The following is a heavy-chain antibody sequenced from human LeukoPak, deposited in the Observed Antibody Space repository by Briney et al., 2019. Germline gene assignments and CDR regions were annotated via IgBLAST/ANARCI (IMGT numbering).Heavy chain of an antibody. J-gene: IGHJ4*02. CDR2: IYYSGST. CDR3: ARGPSSGWYEVDY. Sequence: TSETLSLTCTVSGGSNSSYYWSWIRQPPGKGLEWIGYIYYSGSTNYNPSLKSRVTISVDASKNQFSLKLSSVTAADTAVYYCARGPSSGWYEVDYWGQGTLVTVSS. CDR1: GGSNSSYY. D-gene: IGHD6-19*01. V-gene: IGHV4-59*01.